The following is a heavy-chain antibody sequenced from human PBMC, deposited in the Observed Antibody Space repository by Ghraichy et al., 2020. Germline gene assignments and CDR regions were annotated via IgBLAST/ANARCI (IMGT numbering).Heavy chain of an antibody. CDR1: GYTFTSYA. Sequence: ASVKVSCKASGYTFTSYAITWVRQAPGQGLEWMGWISVYNGNTNYAQKLQGRVTMTTDTSTSTAYMELRSLRSDDTAVYYCARRSGGSSWRYYFDYWGQGTLVTVSS. CDR3: ARRSGGSSWRYYFDY. J-gene: IGHJ4*02. V-gene: IGHV1-18*04. D-gene: IGHD6-13*01. CDR2: ISVYNGNT.